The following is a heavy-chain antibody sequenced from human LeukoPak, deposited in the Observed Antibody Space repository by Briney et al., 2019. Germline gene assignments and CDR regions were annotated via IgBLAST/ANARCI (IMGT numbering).Heavy chain of an antibody. J-gene: IGHJ4*02. CDR1: GFTFSNYW. CDR2: TNSDGRST. CDR3: ARDDAVTTSSPFDY. V-gene: IGHV3-74*01. D-gene: IGHD4-17*01. Sequence: GSLRLSCAASGFTFSNYWMHWVRQAPGKGLVWVSRTNSDGRSTNYADSVKGRFTISRDNAKNTLYLQMNSLRAEDTAVCYCARDDAVTTSSPFDYWGQGTLVIVSS.